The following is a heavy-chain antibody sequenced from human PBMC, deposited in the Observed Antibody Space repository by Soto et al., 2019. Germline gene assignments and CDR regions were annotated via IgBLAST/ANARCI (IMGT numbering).Heavy chain of an antibody. CDR2: IKPSGGST. CDR3: ARVSGGWDGWFDP. V-gene: IGHV1-46*01. Sequence: QVQLVQSGAEVKKPGASVMVSCKASGYTFTSYCMHWVRQATGQGLEVMGIIKPSGGSTSNAQKVQGRVTMTRDTSPSTVYRERRRLRSEDTAVYYCARVSGGWDGWFDPWGQGTLVTVSS. D-gene: IGHD3-16*01. J-gene: IGHJ5*02. CDR1: GYTFTSYC.